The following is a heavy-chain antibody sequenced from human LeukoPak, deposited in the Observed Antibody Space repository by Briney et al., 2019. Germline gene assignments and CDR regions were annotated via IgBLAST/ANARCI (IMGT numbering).Heavy chain of an antibody. V-gene: IGHV3-48*03. CDR1: GFTFSSYE. Sequence: PGGSLRLSCAASGFTFSSYEMNWVRQAPGKGLEWVSYISSSGSTIYYADSVKGRFTISRDNAKNSLYLQMNSLRAEDTAVYYCARDRAYYYGSGSYSYYYYGMDVWGQGTPVTVSS. CDR3: ARDRAYYYGSGSYSYYYYGMDV. CDR2: ISSSGSTI. D-gene: IGHD3-10*01. J-gene: IGHJ6*02.